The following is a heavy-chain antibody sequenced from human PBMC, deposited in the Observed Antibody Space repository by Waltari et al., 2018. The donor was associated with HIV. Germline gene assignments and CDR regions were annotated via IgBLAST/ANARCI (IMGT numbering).Heavy chain of an antibody. CDR2: INPNSGGT. D-gene: IGHD4-4*01. J-gene: IGHJ6*02. V-gene: IGHV1-2*06. Sequence: QVQLVQSGAEVKKPGASVKVSCKASGYTFTGYYMHWVRTAPGQGLEWMGRINPNSGGTNYAQQFQGRVTMTRDTSISTAYMELSRLRSDDTAVYYCAREGARMTTMIYYYYGMDVWGQGTTVTVSS. CDR3: AREGARMTTMIYYYYGMDV. CDR1: GYTFTGYY.